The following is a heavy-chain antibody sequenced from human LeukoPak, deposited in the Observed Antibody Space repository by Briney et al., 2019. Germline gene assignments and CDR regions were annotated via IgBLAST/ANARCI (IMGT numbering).Heavy chain of an antibody. CDR2: IYSDGSSY. J-gene: IGHJ4*02. D-gene: IGHD2-21*01. V-gene: IGHV3-74*03. Sequence: PGGSLRLSCAASGFTFSSYWMHWVRQAPGKGLVWVSRIYSDGSSYTADSVKGRFTISRDNAKYTLYLQMNSLRAEDTAVYYCARDWGHIQLDYWGQGTLVTVSS. CDR1: GFTFSSYW. CDR3: ARDWGHIQLDY.